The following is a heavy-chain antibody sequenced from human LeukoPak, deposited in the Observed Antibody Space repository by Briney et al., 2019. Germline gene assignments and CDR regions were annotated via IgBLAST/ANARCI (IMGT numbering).Heavy chain of an antibody. J-gene: IGHJ5*02. D-gene: IGHD3-3*01. Sequence: ASVKVSCKASGYTFTGYNMHWVRQAPGQGLEWMGWINCNSGGTDYAQEFQGRVTMTRDTSISTAYMELSRLRSDDTAVYYCARSIPLWKELRRDWLDPWGQGTQVTVSS. CDR3: ARSIPLWKELRRDWLDP. CDR2: INCNSGGT. CDR1: GYTFTGYN. V-gene: IGHV1-2*02.